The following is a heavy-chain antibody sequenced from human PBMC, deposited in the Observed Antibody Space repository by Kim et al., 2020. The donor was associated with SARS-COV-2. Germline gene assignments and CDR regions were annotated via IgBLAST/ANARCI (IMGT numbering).Heavy chain of an antibody. J-gene: IGHJ6*02. V-gene: IGHV1-18*01. CDR1: GYTFTSYG. D-gene: IGHD1-1*01. Sequence: ASVKVSCKASGYTFTSYGISWVRQAPGQGLEWMGWISAYNGNTNYAQKLQGRVTMTTDTSTSTAYMELRSLRSDDTAVYYCARDARRWNRSNYYYGMDVWGQGTTVTVSS. CDR2: ISAYNGNT. CDR3: ARDARRWNRSNYYYGMDV.